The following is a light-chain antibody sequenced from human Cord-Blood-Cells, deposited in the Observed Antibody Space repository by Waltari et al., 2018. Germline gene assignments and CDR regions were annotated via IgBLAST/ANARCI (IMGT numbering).Light chain of an antibody. V-gene: IGKV1-5*01. CDR2: DAS. J-gene: IGKJ2*01. CDR3: QQYNSYSPYT. Sequence: DIQMTQSPCTLAASVGDRVSITCRASQSISSWLAWYQQKPGKAPKLLIYDASSLESGVPSRFGGSGSGTEFTLTISSLQPDDFATYYCQQYNSYSPYTFGQGTKLEIK. CDR1: QSISSW.